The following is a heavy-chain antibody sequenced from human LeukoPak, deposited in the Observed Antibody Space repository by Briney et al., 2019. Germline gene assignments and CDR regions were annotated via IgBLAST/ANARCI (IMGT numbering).Heavy chain of an antibody. CDR2: ISGSGGST. Sequence: GGSLRLSCAASGFTFSSYAMSWVRQAPGKGLEWVSAISGSGGSTYYAGSVKGRFTISRDNSKNTLYLQMNSLRAEDTAVYYCAKGVEIQLWLLDYWGQGTLVTVSS. CDR1: GFTFSSYA. J-gene: IGHJ4*02. D-gene: IGHD5-18*01. V-gene: IGHV3-23*01. CDR3: AKGVEIQLWLLDY.